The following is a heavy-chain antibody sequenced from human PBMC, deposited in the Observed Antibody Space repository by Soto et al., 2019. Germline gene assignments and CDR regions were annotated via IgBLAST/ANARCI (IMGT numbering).Heavy chain of an antibody. D-gene: IGHD1-26*01. CDR3: ARHVRELWPPGLRSHFDY. Sequence: SETLSLTCTVSGGSISSSSYYWGWIRQPPGKGLEWIGSIYYSGSTYYNPSLKSRVTISVDTSKNQFSLKLSSVTAADTAVYYCARHVRELWPPGLRSHFDYWGQGTLVTSPQ. CDR2: IYYSGST. CDR1: GGSISSSSYY. V-gene: IGHV4-39*01. J-gene: IGHJ4*02.